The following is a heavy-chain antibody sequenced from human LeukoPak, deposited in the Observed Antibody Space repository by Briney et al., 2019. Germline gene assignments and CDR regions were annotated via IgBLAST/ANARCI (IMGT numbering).Heavy chain of an antibody. D-gene: IGHD6-25*01. Sequence: GGSLRLSCAASGFTFSSYAMSWVRQAPGKGLEWVSGIFGSGTTYYTDSVKGRFTISRDNSKNTLYLQMSSLRAEDTAIYYCAKTLGIAATHPSNWGQGTLVTASS. CDR3: AKTLGIAATHPSN. CDR1: GFTFSSYA. V-gene: IGHV3-23*01. J-gene: IGHJ4*02. CDR2: IFGSGTT.